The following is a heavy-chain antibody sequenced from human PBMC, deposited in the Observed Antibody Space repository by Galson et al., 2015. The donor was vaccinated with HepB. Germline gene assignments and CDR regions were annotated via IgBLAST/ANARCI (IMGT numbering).Heavy chain of an antibody. V-gene: IGHV3-11*06. CDR2: ISASGTYT. CDR1: GFTFSDYY. D-gene: IGHD4-17*01. CDR3: ARVAASDYGDHAHFDY. J-gene: IGHJ4*02. Sequence: SLRLSCAASGFTFSDYYMTWLRQAPGKGLEWLSYISASGTYTNYADSVKGRFTISRDNAKNSLYLQMNSLRAEDTAVFYCARVAASDYGDHAHFDYWGQGTLVTVSS.